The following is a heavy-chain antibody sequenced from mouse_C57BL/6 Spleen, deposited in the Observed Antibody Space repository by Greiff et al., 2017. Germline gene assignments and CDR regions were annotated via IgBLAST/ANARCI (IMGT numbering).Heavy chain of an antibody. CDR3: AREVTTRDYYAMDY. J-gene: IGHJ4*01. Sequence: QVQLQQPGAELVRPGSSVKLSCKASGYTFTSYWMHWVKQRPIQGLEWIVNIDPSDSETHYNQKFKDKATLTVDKSSSTAYMQLSSLTSEDSAVYYCAREVTTRDYYAMDYWGQGTSVTVSS. V-gene: IGHV1-52*01. D-gene: IGHD2-2*01. CDR2: IDPSDSET. CDR1: GYTFTSYW.